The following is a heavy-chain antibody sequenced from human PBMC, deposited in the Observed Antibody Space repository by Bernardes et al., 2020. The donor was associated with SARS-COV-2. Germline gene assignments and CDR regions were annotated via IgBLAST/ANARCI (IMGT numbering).Heavy chain of an antibody. CDR1: GGSINSYY. D-gene: IGHD6-6*01. Sequence: SETLSLTCTVSGGSINSYYWSWIRQPAGKGLEWIGRIYTSGSTNYNPSLKSRFTMSVDMSKNQFSLRLSSVTAADTAVYYCARVVPYTTSSYYFDYWGQGTLVTVSS. CDR3: ARVVPYTTSSYYFDY. CDR2: IYTSGST. V-gene: IGHV4-4*07. J-gene: IGHJ4*02.